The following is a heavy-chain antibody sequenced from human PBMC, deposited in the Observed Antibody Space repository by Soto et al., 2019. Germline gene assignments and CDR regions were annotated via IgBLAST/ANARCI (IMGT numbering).Heavy chain of an antibody. J-gene: IGHJ4*02. Sequence: SETLSLTCAVYGGSFSGYYWSWIRQPPGKGLEWIGEINHSGSTNYNPSLKSRVTISVDTSKNQFSLKLSSVTAADTAVYYCARGRAIGYGDSGGVLWYYFDYWGQGTLVTVSS. D-gene: IGHD4-17*01. CDR1: GGSFSGYY. CDR2: INHSGST. V-gene: IGHV4-34*01. CDR3: ARGRAIGYGDSGGVLWYYFDY.